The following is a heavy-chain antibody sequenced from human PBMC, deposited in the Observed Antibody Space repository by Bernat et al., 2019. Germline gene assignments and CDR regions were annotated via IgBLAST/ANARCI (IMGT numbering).Heavy chain of an antibody. D-gene: IGHD3-22*01. CDR3: ASDHSWNYYDSSAYYSHY. CDR1: GYTFTSYD. Sequence: QVQLVQSGAEVKKPGASVKVSCKASGYTFTSYDINWVRQAPGQGLEWMGWMNPNSGNTGYAQKFQGRVTMTRNTSISTAYMELSSLRSEDTAVYYCASDHSWNYYDSSAYYSHYWGQGTLVTVSS. J-gene: IGHJ4*02. V-gene: IGHV1-8*01. CDR2: MNPNSGNT.